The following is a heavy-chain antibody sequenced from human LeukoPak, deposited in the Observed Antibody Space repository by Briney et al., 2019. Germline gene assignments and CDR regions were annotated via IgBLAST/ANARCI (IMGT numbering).Heavy chain of an antibody. CDR2: INPQKRDT. V-gene: IGHV1-18*01. J-gene: IGHJ6*02. CDR3: ARRRYGADYNGMDV. Sequence: GASVKVSCKASGYTFSSYGINWVRLAPGQGPEWMASINPQKRDTHYAQNFQGRVTVTAGTSTNTAYMELRSLRSDDTAIYYCARRRYGADYNGMDVWGQGTTVTVSS. CDR1: GYTFSSYG. D-gene: IGHD4/OR15-4a*01.